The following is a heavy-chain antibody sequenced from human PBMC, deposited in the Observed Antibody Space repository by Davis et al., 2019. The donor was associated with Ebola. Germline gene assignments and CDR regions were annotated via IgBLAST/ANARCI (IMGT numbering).Heavy chain of an antibody. Sequence: AASVKVSRKASGYTFTSYGISWVRQAPGQGLEWMGWIRTSNGETKLAQNLQGRVTMTTDRSTSTVYMDLRSLTSDDTAVYYCARDWDCTGGSCRNCFDPWGQGTQVIVSA. CDR3: ARDWDCTGGSCRNCFDP. V-gene: IGHV1-18*01. D-gene: IGHD2-15*01. CDR1: GYTFTSYG. J-gene: IGHJ5*02. CDR2: IRTSNGET.